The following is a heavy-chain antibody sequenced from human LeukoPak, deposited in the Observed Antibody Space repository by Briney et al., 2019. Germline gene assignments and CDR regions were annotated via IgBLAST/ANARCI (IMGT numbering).Heavy chain of an antibody. Sequence: GGSLRLSCAASGFTVSSNYMSWVRQAPGKGLEWVSVIYSSGETFYADSVKGRFTISRDISKNTLYLQMNSLRAEDTAVYYCARDRRGVVAATSDSYYFDYWGQGTLVTVSS. CDR1: GFTVSSNY. J-gene: IGHJ4*02. CDR2: IYSSGET. V-gene: IGHV3-53*01. D-gene: IGHD6-19*01. CDR3: ARDRRGVVAATSDSYYFDY.